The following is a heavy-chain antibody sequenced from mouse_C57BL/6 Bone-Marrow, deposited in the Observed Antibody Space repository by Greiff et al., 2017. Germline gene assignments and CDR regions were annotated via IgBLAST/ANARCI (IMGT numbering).Heavy chain of an antibody. V-gene: IGHV14-4*01. J-gene: IGHJ4*01. CDR1: GFNIKDDY. CDR3: TNGGYPLALDY. CDR2: IDPENGDT. Sequence: VQLQQSGAELVRPGASVKLSCTASGFNIKDDYMHWVKQRPEQGLEWIGWIDPENGDTEYASKFQGKATITADTASNTAYLQLSSLTSEDTAVYYCTNGGYPLALDYWGQGTSVTVSS. D-gene: IGHD2-3*01.